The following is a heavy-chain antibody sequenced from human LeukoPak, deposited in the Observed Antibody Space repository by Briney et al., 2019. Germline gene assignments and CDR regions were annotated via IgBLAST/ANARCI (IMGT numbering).Heavy chain of an antibody. CDR2: MSPNSGDT. Sequence: ASVKVTCTASGYTFTSYDFNWVRQATGQRPEWMGWMSPNSGDTGYAQKFQDRVTMTRNTSISTAYMELSSLRSDDTAVYYCARGPPNWGYDYWGPGTLVTVSS. D-gene: IGHD7-27*01. V-gene: IGHV1-8*01. CDR1: GYTFTSYD. CDR3: ARGPPNWGYDY. J-gene: IGHJ4*02.